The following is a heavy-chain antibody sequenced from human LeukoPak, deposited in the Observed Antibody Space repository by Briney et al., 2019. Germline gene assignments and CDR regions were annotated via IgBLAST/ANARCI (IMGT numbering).Heavy chain of an antibody. Sequence: PGGSLRLSCAASGFTFSSYEMNRVRQAPGKGLEWVSYISSSGSTIYYADSVKGRFTISRDNAKNSLYLQMNSLRAEDTAVYYCARGAGSGPENYFDYWGQGTLVTVSS. J-gene: IGHJ4*02. CDR1: GFTFSSYE. D-gene: IGHD6-19*01. CDR3: ARGAGSGPENYFDY. CDR2: ISSSGSTI. V-gene: IGHV3-48*03.